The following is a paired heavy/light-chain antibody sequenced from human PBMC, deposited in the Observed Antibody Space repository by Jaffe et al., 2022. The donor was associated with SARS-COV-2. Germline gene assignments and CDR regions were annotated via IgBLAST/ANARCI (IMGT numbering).Light chain of an antibody. Sequence: EVVLTQSPGTLSLSPGEKATLSCRASQSVSSDQLAWYQQKPGQAPRLLIYGASNRVTGIPDRFSGSGSGTDFTLTISRLEPEDFAVYYCQQYGSSPPYTFGQGTKLEIK. V-gene: IGKV3-20*01. CDR2: GAS. CDR3: QQYGSSPPYT. CDR1: QSVSSDQ. J-gene: IGKJ2*01.
Heavy chain of an antibody. J-gene: IGHJ4*02. V-gene: IGHV3-23*01. CDR2: ISGST. D-gene: IGHD1-26*01. CDR3: AKWAGSVNSGRYFGPFDH. Sequence: EVQLLESGGGLVQPGGSLRLSCAASGFTFSSYAMSWVRQAPGKGLQWVSSISGSTYYADSVRGRFTISRDNSKNTLYLQMNSLRAEDTAVYYCAKWAGSVNSGRYFGPFDHWGQGTLVTVSS. CDR1: GFTFSSYA.